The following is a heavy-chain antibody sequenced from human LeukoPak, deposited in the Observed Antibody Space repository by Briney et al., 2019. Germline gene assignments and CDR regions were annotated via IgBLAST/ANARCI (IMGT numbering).Heavy chain of an antibody. Sequence: SETLSLTCAVSGGSISSGGYSWSWIRQPPGKGLEGIGYIYHSGSTYYNPSLKRRVTISVDRSKNQFSLKLSSVTAADTAVYYCARHGPTTVAKRVWFDPWGQGTLVTVSS. V-gene: IGHV4-30-2*01. J-gene: IGHJ5*02. CDR2: IYHSGST. CDR3: ARHGPTTVAKRVWFDP. CDR1: GGSISSGGYS. D-gene: IGHD4-23*01.